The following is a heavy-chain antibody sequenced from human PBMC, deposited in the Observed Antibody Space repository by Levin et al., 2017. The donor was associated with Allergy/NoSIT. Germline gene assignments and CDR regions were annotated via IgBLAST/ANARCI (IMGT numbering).Heavy chain of an antibody. D-gene: IGHD2-8*02. CDR1: GFTLSSYS. CDR2: IRPNSDIR. CDR3: ARDHSWSSDS. Sequence: GGSLRLSCAASGFTLSSYSMNWVRQAPGKGPEWISYIRPNSDIRSYADSVKGRFTISRDNAKNSLYLQMNSLRAADTAVYYCARDHSWSSDSWGQGTLVTVSS. V-gene: IGHV3-48*04. J-gene: IGHJ4*02.